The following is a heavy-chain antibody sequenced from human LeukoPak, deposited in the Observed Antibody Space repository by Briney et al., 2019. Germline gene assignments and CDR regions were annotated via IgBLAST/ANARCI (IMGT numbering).Heavy chain of an antibody. CDR2: IIPILGIA. V-gene: IGHV1-69*04. Sequence: ASVKVSCKASGGTFSSYAISWVRQAPGQGLEWMGRIIPILGIANYAQKFQGRVTITADKSTSTAYMGLSSLRSEDTAVYYCARDKNYYDSSGYYGWDYWGQGTLVTVSS. CDR1: GGTFSSYA. CDR3: ARDKNYYDSSGYYGWDY. D-gene: IGHD3-22*01. J-gene: IGHJ4*02.